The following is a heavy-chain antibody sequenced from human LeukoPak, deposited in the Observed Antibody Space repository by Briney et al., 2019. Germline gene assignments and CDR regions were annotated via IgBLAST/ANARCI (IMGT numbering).Heavy chain of an antibody. Sequence: SETLSLTCAVSGGSISSSNWWSWVRRPPGKGLEWIGEIYHSGGTNYNPSLKSRVTISVDKSKNQFSLKLSSVTAADTAVYYCARVSSGATTVDYWGQGTLVTVSS. CDR2: IYHSGGT. CDR3: ARVSSGATTVDY. D-gene: IGHD1-26*01. V-gene: IGHV4-4*02. CDR1: GGSISSSNW. J-gene: IGHJ4*02.